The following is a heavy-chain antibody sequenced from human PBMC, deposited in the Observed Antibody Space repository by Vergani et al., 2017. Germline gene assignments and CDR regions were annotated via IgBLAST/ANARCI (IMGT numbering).Heavy chain of an antibody. CDR1: GGSISSGGYY. J-gene: IGHJ5*02. CDR2: IDYSGST. D-gene: IGHD2-21*01. Sequence: QVQLQESGPGLVKPSQTLSLTCTVSGGSISSGGYYWSWIRQHPGKGLEWIGYIDYSGSTYYNPSLKSRVTISGDTSKSQFSLKLSSVTAADTAVFYCARITHTRWFDPWSQGTLVTVSS. V-gene: IGHV4-31*03. CDR3: ARITHTRWFDP.